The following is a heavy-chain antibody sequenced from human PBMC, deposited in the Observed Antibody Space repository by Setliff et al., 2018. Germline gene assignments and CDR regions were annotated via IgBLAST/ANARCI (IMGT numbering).Heavy chain of an antibody. D-gene: IGHD2-21*02. V-gene: IGHV4-34*01. CDR1: GGSFSSYY. Sequence: PSETLSLTCAVYGGSFSSYYWNWIRQPPGKGLEWIGEIHHSRSTNYNPSLKSRVTISVDTSKNQFSLKLSSVAAADAAVYYCARGFDVCGGGACYTDGPYYFDYWGLGALVTVSS. J-gene: IGHJ4*02. CDR2: IHHSRST. CDR3: ARGFDVCGGGACYTDGPYYFDY.